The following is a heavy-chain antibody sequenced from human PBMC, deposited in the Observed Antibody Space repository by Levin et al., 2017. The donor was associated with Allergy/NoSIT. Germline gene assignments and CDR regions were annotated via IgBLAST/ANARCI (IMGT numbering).Heavy chain of an antibody. Sequence: GASVKVSCKASGYTFTSYGISWVRQAPGQGLEWMGWISAYNGNTNYAQKLQGRVTMTTDTSTSTAYMELRSLRSDDTAVYYCARDHDIVLMVYAKIIDYWGQGTLVTVSS. J-gene: IGHJ4*02. CDR3: ARDHDIVLMVYAKIIDY. CDR2: ISAYNGNT. V-gene: IGHV1-18*01. D-gene: IGHD2-8*01. CDR1: GYTFTSYG.